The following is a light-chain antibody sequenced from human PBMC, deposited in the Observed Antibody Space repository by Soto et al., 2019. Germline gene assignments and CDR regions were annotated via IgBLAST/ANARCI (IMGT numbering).Light chain of an antibody. Sequence: DIQMTQSPSSLPASVGDRVTLTCRASQNIGTDLNWYQQKPGKAPKLLIYAASSLQSGVPSRLSGSGSGTDFTLSISSLQPEDFATYYCQQSSTLPYTFGQGTKLEIE. CDR2: AAS. J-gene: IGKJ2*01. CDR3: QQSSTLPYT. CDR1: QNIGTD. V-gene: IGKV1-39*01.